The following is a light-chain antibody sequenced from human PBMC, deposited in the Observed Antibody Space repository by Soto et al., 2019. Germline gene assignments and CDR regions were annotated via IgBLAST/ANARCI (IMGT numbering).Light chain of an antibody. CDR1: QSVTSN. CDR3: QQRSNWPT. Sequence: EFVMTQSPSTLSESPGESATLSCRASQSVTSNLAWCQQKPGQAPRLLIYDASNRATGIPARFSGSGSGTDFTLTISSLEPEDFAVYYCQQRSNWPTFGQGTKVDIK. V-gene: IGKV3-11*01. J-gene: IGKJ1*01. CDR2: DAS.